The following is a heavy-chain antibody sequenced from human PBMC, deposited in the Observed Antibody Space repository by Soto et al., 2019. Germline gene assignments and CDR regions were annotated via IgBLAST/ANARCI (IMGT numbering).Heavy chain of an antibody. J-gene: IGHJ4*02. D-gene: IGHD3-10*01. V-gene: IGHV4-31*03. CDR1: GGSISSGGYY. Sequence: QVQLQESGPGLVKPSQTLSLTYTVSGGSISSGGYYWSWIRQHPGKGLEWIGYIYYSGSTYYNPSLKSRVTISVDTSKNQFSLKLSSVTAADTAVYYCARERFGELLIDYWGQGTLVTVSS. CDR3: ARERFGELLIDY. CDR2: IYYSGST.